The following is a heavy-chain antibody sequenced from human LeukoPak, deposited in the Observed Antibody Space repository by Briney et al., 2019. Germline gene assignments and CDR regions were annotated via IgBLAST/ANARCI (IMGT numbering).Heavy chain of an antibody. CDR2: LTSTSSTI. Sequence: GGSLRLSCAASGFGFSTYIMHWVRQAPGKGLEWVSYLTSTSSTIDYADSVKGRFTISRDNAQNSLYLQMNSLRGEDTAVYYCARRPRNDILTGTPFDYWGQGILVTVSS. V-gene: IGHV3-48*01. CDR3: ARRPRNDILTGTPFDY. J-gene: IGHJ4*02. D-gene: IGHD3-9*01. CDR1: GFGFSTYI.